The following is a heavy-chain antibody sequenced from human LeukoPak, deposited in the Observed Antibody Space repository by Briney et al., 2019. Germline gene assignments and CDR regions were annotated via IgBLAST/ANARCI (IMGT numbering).Heavy chain of an antibody. CDR3: AKDVAYYYDSSGYALPYYFDY. CDR2: ISGSGGST. J-gene: IGHJ4*02. Sequence: GGYLRLSCVASGFTSSSYAMSWVRQVPGKGLEWVSAISGSGGSTYYADSVKGRFTISRDNSKNTLYLQMNSLRAEDTAVYRCAKDVAYYYDSSGYALPYYFDYWGQGTLVTVSS. CDR1: GFTSSSYA. V-gene: IGHV3-23*01. D-gene: IGHD3-22*01.